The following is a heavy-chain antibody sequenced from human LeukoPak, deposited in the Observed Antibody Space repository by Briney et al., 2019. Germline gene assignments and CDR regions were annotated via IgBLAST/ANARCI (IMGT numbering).Heavy chain of an antibody. V-gene: IGHV4-59*01. CDR1: GGSISSYY. D-gene: IGHD3-22*01. CDR3: ASREYYYDSSSYYSYFQH. J-gene: IGHJ1*01. CDR2: IYYSGST. Sequence: PSETLSLTCTVSGGSISSYYWSWIRQPPGKGLEWMGYIYYSGSTNYNPSLKSRVTISVDTSKNQFSLKLSSVTAADTAVYYCASREYYYDSSSYYSYFQHWGQGTLVTVSS.